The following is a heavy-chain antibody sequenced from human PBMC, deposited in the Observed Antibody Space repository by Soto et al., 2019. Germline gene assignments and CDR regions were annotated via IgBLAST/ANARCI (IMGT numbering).Heavy chain of an antibody. CDR2: ITPAVGTA. Sequence: SVKVSCKVSGGIFSSYAISWVRQAPGQGLEWMGRITPAVGTANYAQRFQGRVTITADESTSTAFMELSSLRSDDTAVYYCARDKDFWSGFWGSCLDPWGQGTLVTVSS. D-gene: IGHD3-3*01. V-gene: IGHV1-69*11. J-gene: IGHJ5*02. CDR1: GGIFSSYA. CDR3: ARDKDFWSGFWGSCLDP.